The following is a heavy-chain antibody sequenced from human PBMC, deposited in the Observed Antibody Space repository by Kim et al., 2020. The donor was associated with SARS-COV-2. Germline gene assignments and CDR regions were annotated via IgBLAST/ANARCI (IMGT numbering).Heavy chain of an antibody. Sequence: GGSLRLSCAASGFTFSTQSMNWVRQAPGKGLEWISSIISSGSITYYAYSVNGRFTISRDNAKNSLYLQMNSLRAEDTAVYYCARGRGGNHQKTHWVDRWGQGTLVTVSS. CDR3: ARGRGGNHQKTHWVDR. CDR1: GFTFSTQS. J-gene: IGHJ5*02. V-gene: IGHV3-48*04. D-gene: IGHD1-26*01. CDR2: IISSGSIT.